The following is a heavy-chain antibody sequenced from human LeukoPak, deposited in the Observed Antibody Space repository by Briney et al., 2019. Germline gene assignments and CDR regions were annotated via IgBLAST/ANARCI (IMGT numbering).Heavy chain of an antibody. J-gene: IGHJ4*02. V-gene: IGHV3-23*01. Sequence: GGSLRLSCADSGFIFSSYAMSWVRQAPGKGLEWVSTICGSGGSTYYADSEKGRFTISRDNSKNTVYLKMNSLSDENTAVYYCAKDLSWTNDVGDGDFDYWGQGTLVTVSS. D-gene: IGHD2-8*01. CDR3: AKDLSWTNDVGDGDFDY. CDR1: GFIFSSYA. CDR2: ICGSGGST.